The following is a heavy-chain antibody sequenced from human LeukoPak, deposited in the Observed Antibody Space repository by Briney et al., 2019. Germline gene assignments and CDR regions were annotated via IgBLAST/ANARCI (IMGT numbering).Heavy chain of an antibody. CDR2: ISIGGDYI. CDR3: ARDRSSWSHQVVNAFDV. D-gene: IGHD1-26*01. V-gene: IGHV3-21*01. CDR1: GFTFSSYT. J-gene: IGHJ3*01. Sequence: GGSLRLSCADSGFTFSSYTMKWGRQAPGKGLEWVSSISIGGDYIYYADSVKGRFTISRDNAKNSLFLQMNSLRSEDTAMYYCARDRSSWSHQVVNAFDVWGQGTVVTVSS.